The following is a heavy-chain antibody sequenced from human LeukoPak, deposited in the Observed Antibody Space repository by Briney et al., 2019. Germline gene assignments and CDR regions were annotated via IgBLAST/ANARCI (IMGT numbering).Heavy chain of an antibody. D-gene: IGHD3-10*01. Sequence: SETLSLTCTVSGGSISSYYWSWIRQPAGKGLEWIGRIYTSGSTYYNPSLKSRVTISVDTSKNQFSLKLSSVPAADTAVYYCARDGDYYGHDAFDIWGQGTMVTVSS. CDR3: ARDGDYYGHDAFDI. V-gene: IGHV4-4*07. CDR1: GGSISSYY. CDR2: IYTSGST. J-gene: IGHJ3*02.